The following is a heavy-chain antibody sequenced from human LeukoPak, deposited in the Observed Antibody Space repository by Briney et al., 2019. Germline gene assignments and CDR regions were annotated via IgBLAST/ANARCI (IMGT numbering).Heavy chain of an antibody. D-gene: IGHD4-11*01. Sequence: PSETLSLTCTVSGDSISSSHYYWGWIRQSPGKGLEWIGSIYSGGETHCNPSLNSRVTIFLDTSKNRFSLNLISVTATDTAVYYCVRDYSNFVQGDWGQGTLVTVSS. CDR3: VRDYSNFVQGD. V-gene: IGHV4-39*02. CDR1: GDSISSSHYY. J-gene: IGHJ4*02. CDR2: IYSGGET.